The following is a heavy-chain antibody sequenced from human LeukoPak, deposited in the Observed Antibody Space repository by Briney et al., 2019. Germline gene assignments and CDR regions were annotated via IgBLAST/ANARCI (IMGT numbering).Heavy chain of an antibody. D-gene: IGHD3-22*01. V-gene: IGHV1-2*02. CDR2: INPNGGDT. J-gene: IGHJ3*02. Sequence: ASVKVSCKASGYTFTGYYMHWVRQAPGQGLEWMGWINPNGGDTNYAQNFQGRVTMARDTSISTAYMELSRLRSDDTAVYYCARDYYDSSGFGAFDIWGQGTMVTVSS. CDR3: ARDYYDSSGFGAFDI. CDR1: GYTFTGYY.